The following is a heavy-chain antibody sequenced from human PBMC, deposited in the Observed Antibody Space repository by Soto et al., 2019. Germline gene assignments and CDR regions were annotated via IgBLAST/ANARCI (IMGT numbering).Heavy chain of an antibody. Sequence: VKVSCKASGYTFTDYGISWVRQAPGQGLEWMGWIHTYNGHTNYAQKVQGRVTMTTDTSTSTAYMELRSLRPDDTAVYYCARDAQYSSRWHPIDPWGQGTLVTVSS. V-gene: IGHV1-18*01. CDR3: ARDAQYSSRWHPIDP. D-gene: IGHD6-13*01. J-gene: IGHJ5*02. CDR1: GYTFTDYG. CDR2: IHTYNGHT.